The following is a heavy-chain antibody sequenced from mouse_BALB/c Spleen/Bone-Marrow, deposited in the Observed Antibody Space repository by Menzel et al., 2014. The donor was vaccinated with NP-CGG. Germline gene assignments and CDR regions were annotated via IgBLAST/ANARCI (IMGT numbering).Heavy chain of an antibody. V-gene: IGHV14-3*02. J-gene: IGHJ3*01. D-gene: IGHD1-1*01. CDR2: IDPANGNT. CDR1: GFNIKDTY. Sequence: VQLQQSGAELVKPGASVKLSCTASGFNIKDTYMHWVKQRPEQGLEWIGRIDPANGNTKYDPKFQGKATITADTSSNTSYLQLSILTSEDTVVYYGAMYYYGSSLFAYWGQGTLVTVSA. CDR3: AMYYYGSSLFAY.